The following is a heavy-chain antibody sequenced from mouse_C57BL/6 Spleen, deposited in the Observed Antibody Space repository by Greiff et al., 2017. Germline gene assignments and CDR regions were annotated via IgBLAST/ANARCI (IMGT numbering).Heavy chain of an antibody. CDR1: GYSFTGYY. CDR3: ARLQFGYYAMDY. CDR2: INPSTGGT. Sequence: VQLQQSGPELVKPGASVKISCKASGYSFTGYYMNWVKQSPEKSLEWIGEINPSTGGTTYNQKFKAKATLTVDTSSSTAYMQLKSLTSEDSAVYYCARLQFGYYAMDYWGQGTSVTVSS. J-gene: IGHJ4*01. V-gene: IGHV1-42*01.